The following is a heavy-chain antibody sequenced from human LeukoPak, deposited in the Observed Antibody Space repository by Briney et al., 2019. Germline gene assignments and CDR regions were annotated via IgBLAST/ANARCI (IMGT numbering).Heavy chain of an antibody. Sequence: ASVKVSCKVSGYTFTSYGIDWVRQAPGQGLEWVGWISPYNDNVNCARSLQGRLTMTTDTSTNTAYMELSNLRFDDTAVYYCARGEGRLSGSHFVIDYWGQGTQVTVS. CDR1: GYTFTSYG. CDR2: ISPYNDNV. D-gene: IGHD1-26*01. V-gene: IGHV1-18*01. J-gene: IGHJ4*02. CDR3: ARGEGRLSGSHFVIDY.